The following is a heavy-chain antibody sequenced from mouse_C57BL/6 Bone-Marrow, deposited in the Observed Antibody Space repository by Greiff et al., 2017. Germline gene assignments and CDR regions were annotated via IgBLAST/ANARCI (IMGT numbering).Heavy chain of an antibody. CDR2: IDPSDSYT. Sequence: QVQLQQPGAELVMPGASVKLSCKASGYTFTSYWMHWVKQRPGQGLEWIGEIDPSDSYTNYNQKFKGKSTLTVDKSSSTAYMQLSSLTSEDSAVYYCARSGDGSSYYAMDYWGQGTSVTVSS. J-gene: IGHJ4*01. V-gene: IGHV1-69*01. D-gene: IGHD1-1*01. CDR3: ARSGDGSSYYAMDY. CDR1: GYTFTSYW.